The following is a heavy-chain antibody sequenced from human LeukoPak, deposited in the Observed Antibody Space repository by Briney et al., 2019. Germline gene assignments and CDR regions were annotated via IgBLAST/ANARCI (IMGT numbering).Heavy chain of an antibody. J-gene: IGHJ3*02. V-gene: IGHV4-59*01. D-gene: IGHD3-16*02. CDR2: IYYSGST. CDR1: GGSISSYY. CDR3: ARVGKDNDYVWGSYRPGAFDI. Sequence: SETLSLXCTVSGGSISSYYWSWIRQPPGKGLEWIGYIYYSGSTNYNPSLKSRVTISVDTSKNQFSLKLSSVTAADTAVYYCARVGKDNDYVWGSYRPGAFDIWGQGTMVTVSS.